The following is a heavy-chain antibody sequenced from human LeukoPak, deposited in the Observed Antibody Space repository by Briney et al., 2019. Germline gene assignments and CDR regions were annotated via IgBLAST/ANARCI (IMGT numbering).Heavy chain of an antibody. CDR1: GYTLTELS. D-gene: IGHD3-10*01. CDR2: FDPEDGET. J-gene: IGHJ4*02. CDR3: ATANYYGSGSYTSDCDY. Sequence: GASVKVSCKVSGYTLTELSMHWVRQAPGKGLEWMGGFDPEDGETIYAQKFQGRVTMTEDTSTDTAYMELSSLRSEDTAVYYCATANYYGSGSYTSDCDYWGQGTLVTVSS. V-gene: IGHV1-24*01.